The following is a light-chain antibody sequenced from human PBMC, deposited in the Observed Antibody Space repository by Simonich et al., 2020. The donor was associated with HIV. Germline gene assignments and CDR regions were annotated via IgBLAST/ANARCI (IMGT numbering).Light chain of an antibody. J-gene: IGKJ4*01. CDR2: CAS. V-gene: IGKV4-1*01. CDR3: QQYYSTPLT. Sequence: DIVMTQSPDSLVGSLGERATINCKPSQSVLYSSNNKNYLAWYQQKPGQPPKLLIYCASTREFGVPDRFSGSGSGTDFTLTISSLQAEDVAVYYCQQYYSTPLTFGGGTKVEIK. CDR1: QSVLYSSNNKNY.